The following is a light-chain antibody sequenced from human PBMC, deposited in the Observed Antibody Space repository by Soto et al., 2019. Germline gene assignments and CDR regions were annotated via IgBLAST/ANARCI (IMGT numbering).Light chain of an antibody. J-gene: IGKJ1*01. Sequence: DIQMTQSPSSVSASVGDRVTITCRASQSISTYLHWYQQKPGKAPSLLIYAASSLQSGVPSRFSGSGSATDFTLTISSLQPEDFATYFCQQSYNAPPTFGQGTKVDIK. CDR3: QQSYNAPPT. CDR2: AAS. CDR1: QSISTY. V-gene: IGKV1-39*01.